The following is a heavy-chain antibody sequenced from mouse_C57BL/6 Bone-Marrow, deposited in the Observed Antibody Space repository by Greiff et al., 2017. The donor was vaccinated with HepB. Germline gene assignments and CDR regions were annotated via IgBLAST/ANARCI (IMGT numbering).Heavy chain of an antibody. Sequence: EVKVEESGGGLVQPGGSLKLSCAASGFTFSDYGMAWVRQAPRKGPEWVAFISNLAYSIYYADTVTGRFTISRENAKNTLYLEMSSLRSEDTAMYYCARHGYYGSSYRYFDVWGTGTTVTVSS. D-gene: IGHD1-1*01. CDR2: ISNLAYSI. CDR1: GFTFSDYG. V-gene: IGHV5-15*04. J-gene: IGHJ1*03. CDR3: ARHGYYGSSYRYFDV.